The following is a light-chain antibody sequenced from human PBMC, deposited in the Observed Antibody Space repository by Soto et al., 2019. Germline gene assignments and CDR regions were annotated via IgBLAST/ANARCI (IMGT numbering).Light chain of an antibody. J-gene: IGKJ1*01. CDR2: KAS. CDR3: QQYNSYCT. CDR1: QIISSW. Sequence: DIQMTQSPSTLSASVGDRVTITCRASQIISSWLAWYQQKPGKAPKLLIYKASSLESGVPSRFSGRGSGTEFSLTVSSLQPDDFATYYCQQYNSYCTFGQGTKVEIK. V-gene: IGKV1-5*03.